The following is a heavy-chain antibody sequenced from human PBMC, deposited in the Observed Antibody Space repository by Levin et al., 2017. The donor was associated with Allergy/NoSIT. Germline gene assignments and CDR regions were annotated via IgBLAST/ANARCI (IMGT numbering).Heavy chain of an antibody. CDR3: AGERGVVADFRHLDY. CDR2: INTYTGNT. Sequence: PGGSLRLSCAASGFTFTDYGFNWVRQAPGKGLEWVSSINTYTGNTAYSGSVKGRFTISRDNARNSVYLQMNSLRVEDTAVYYCAGERGVVADFRHLDYWGQGTLVTISS. V-gene: IGHV3-21*01. D-gene: IGHD2-21*01. J-gene: IGHJ4*02. CDR1: GFTFTDYG.